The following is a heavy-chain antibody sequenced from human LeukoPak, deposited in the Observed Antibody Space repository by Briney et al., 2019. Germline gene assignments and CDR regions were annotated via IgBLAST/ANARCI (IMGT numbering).Heavy chain of an antibody. V-gene: IGHV3-64D*06. CDR2: ISPNGGRT. D-gene: IGHD1-26*01. CDR3: VKDLSGTYSFDF. J-gene: IGHJ4*02. CDR1: GFTFSSHF. Sequence: PGGSLRLSCSASGFTFSSHFLHWVRQAPGQGLDYVASISPNGGRTLYADSAKGRFTISRDNSESTLYLQMSGLSAEDTALYYCVKDLSGTYSFDFWGQGTLVTVSS.